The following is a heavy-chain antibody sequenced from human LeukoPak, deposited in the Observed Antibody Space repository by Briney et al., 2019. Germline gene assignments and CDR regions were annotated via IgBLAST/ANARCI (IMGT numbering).Heavy chain of an antibody. Sequence: ASVKVPCKASGYTFINYYTHWVRQAPGQGLEWMGIINPSGGSTSYAQRFQGRVTMTRDTSTSTVYMEVSSLRSEDTAVYYCATDLYYDTSGCPDYWGQGTLVTVSS. CDR1: GYTFINYY. CDR2: INPSGGST. CDR3: ATDLYYDTSGCPDY. D-gene: IGHD3-22*01. J-gene: IGHJ4*02. V-gene: IGHV1-46*01.